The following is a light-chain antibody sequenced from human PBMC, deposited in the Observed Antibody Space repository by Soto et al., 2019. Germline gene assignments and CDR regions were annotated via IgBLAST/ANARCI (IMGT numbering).Light chain of an antibody. CDR1: QSVSSS. J-gene: IGKJ5*01. CDR3: QQRSNWPVT. Sequence: EIVLTQSPATLSSSPGERATLSCRASQSVSSSLAWYQQKPGQAPRLLIYGASNRAGGIPARFSGSGSGTDFTLTISSLEPEDFAVYHCQQRSNWPVTVRQGTRLEIK. V-gene: IGKV3-11*01. CDR2: GAS.